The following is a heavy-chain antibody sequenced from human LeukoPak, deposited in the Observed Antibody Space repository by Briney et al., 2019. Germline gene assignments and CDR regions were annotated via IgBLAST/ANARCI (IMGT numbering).Heavy chain of an antibody. V-gene: IGHV4-34*01. J-gene: IGHJ5*02. CDR2: INHSGST. Sequence: PSETLSLTCAVYGGSFSGYYWSWIRQPPGKGLEWIGEINHSGSTNYNPSLKSRVTISVDTSKNQFSLKLSSVTAADTAVYYCARRGYCSSTSCDPRLYNWFDPWGQGTLVTVSS. D-gene: IGHD2-2*01. CDR3: ARRGYCSSTSCDPRLYNWFDP. CDR1: GGSFSGYY.